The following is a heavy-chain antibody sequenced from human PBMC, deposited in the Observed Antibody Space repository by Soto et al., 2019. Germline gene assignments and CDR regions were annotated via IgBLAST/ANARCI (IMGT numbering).Heavy chain of an antibody. CDR3: ARSLGIAARPHFDY. J-gene: IGHJ4*02. Sequence: PGGSLRLSCAASGFTFSSYSMNWVRQAPGKGLEWVSSISSSSSYIYYADSVKGRLTISRDNAKNSLYLQMNSLRAEDTAVYYCARSLGIAARPHFDYWGQGTLVTVSS. CDR1: GFTFSSYS. CDR2: ISSSSSYI. V-gene: IGHV3-21*01. D-gene: IGHD6-6*01.